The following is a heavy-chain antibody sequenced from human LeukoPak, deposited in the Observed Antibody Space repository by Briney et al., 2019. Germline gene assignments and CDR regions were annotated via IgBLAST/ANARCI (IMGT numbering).Heavy chain of an antibody. CDR3: ARENIEQWPAFDY. CDR2: INGSSGGT. CDR1: GCTFTSYY. V-gene: IGHV1-2*02. J-gene: IGHJ4*02. Sequence: ASVKVSCKASGCTFTSYYMHWVRQAPGQGPEWMGWINGSSGGTKYAQKFEGRVTMTSDTSTSTVQMDLGTLRSDDTAVYYCARENIEQWPAFDYWGQGTPVTVSS. D-gene: IGHD1/OR15-1a*01.